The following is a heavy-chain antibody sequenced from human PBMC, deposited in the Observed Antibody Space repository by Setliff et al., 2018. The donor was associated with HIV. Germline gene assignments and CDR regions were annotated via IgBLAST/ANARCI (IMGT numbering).Heavy chain of an antibody. V-gene: IGHV4-59*08. Sequence: SETLSLTCTVSGGSIWNYYWSWIRQSPEKGLEWIGYIHYSGSTNYNPSLKSRVTISMDTSKNQFSLNLNSVTATDTAVYYCAKRTFGSGRLDPWGQGTLVTVSS. D-gene: IGHD3-16*01. J-gene: IGHJ5*02. CDR1: GGSIWNYY. CDR3: AKRTFGSGRLDP. CDR2: IHYSGST.